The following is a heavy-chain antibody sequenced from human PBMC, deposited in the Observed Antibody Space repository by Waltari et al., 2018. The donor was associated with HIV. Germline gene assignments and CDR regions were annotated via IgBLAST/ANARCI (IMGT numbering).Heavy chain of an antibody. Sequence: QVQLVQSGAEVKTPGASVKVSCKASGYTFTSYSMHWVRQAPGRRFEWMGWINAGNGNTKYSQKMQGRVTITRDTSASTAYMELTSLRSEDTAVYYCAREKNIPEKYHGMDVWGQGTTVTVSS. J-gene: IGHJ6*02. CDR2: INAGNGNT. V-gene: IGHV1-3*01. CDR1: GYTFTSYS. CDR3: AREKNIPEKYHGMDV.